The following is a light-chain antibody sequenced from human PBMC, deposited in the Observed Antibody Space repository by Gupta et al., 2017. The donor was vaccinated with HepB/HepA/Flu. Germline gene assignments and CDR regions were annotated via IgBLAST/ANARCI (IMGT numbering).Light chain of an antibody. CDR3: QHRTNGHPSIT. V-gene: IGKV3-11*01. CDR2: ATS. Sequence: EIVLTQSPATLSLSPGERATLSCRASQRVVRHLDWYQKKPGHAPRLLIYATSNRATGITARCSGSGDGTDFTLTISSREPEDFELYYCQHRTNGHPSITFGQGTLLEIK. CDR1: QRVVRH. J-gene: IGKJ5*01.